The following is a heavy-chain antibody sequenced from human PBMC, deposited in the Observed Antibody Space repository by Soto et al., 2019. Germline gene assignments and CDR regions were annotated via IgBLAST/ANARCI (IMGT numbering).Heavy chain of an antibody. Sequence: PSQTLSLTCAISGDSVSSNSAAWNWIRQSPSRGLEWLGRTYYRSKWYNDYAVSVKSRITINPDTSKNQFSLQLNSVTPEDTAVYYCARGSADSHSGCYRGPRATDNWFDPWGQGTLVTVSS. D-gene: IGHD6-19*01. CDR2: TYYRSKWYN. CDR3: ARGSADSHSGCYRGPRATDNWFDP. J-gene: IGHJ5*02. CDR1: GDSVSSNSAA. V-gene: IGHV6-1*01.